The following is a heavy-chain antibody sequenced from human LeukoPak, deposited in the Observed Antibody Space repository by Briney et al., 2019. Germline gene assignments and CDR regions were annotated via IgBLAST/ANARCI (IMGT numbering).Heavy chain of an antibody. CDR2: MNPNSGNT. Sequence: ASVKVSCKAPGGTFSSYAISWVRQATGQGLEWMGWMNPNSGNTGYAQKFQGRVTITRNTSISTAYMDLSSLRSDDTAVYYCARRAVAYYYYYYMDVWGKGTTVTVSS. D-gene: IGHD6-19*01. V-gene: IGHV1-8*03. CDR1: GGTFSSYA. CDR3: ARRAVAYYYYYYMDV. J-gene: IGHJ6*03.